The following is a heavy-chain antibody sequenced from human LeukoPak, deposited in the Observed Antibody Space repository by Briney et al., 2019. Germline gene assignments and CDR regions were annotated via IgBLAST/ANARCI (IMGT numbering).Heavy chain of an antibody. Sequence: GGSLRLSCAASGFPFSSSWVHWVRQAPGKGLVWVSRISGDGGSTEYADSMKGRFAISRDNAKNTLYLQMNSLRAEDTAVYYCAARFRDGLDIWGQGTMVTVSS. V-gene: IGHV3-74*01. J-gene: IGHJ3*02. CDR2: ISGDGGST. CDR3: AARFRDGLDI. CDR1: GFPFSSSW.